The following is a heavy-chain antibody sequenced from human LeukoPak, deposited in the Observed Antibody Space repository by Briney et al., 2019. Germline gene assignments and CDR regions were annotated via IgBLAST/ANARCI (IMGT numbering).Heavy chain of an antibody. Sequence: PGGSLTLSCAPSGFTFSSYGMHWVGQAPGKGLEGVAVISYDGSNKYYADSVKGRFTISRDNTKNTLYLQMNSLRAEDTAVYYCAKDEGDYYDSSGYQNYFDYWGQGTLVTVSS. J-gene: IGHJ4*02. V-gene: IGHV3-30*18. D-gene: IGHD3-22*01. CDR2: ISYDGSNK. CDR3: AKDEGDYYDSSGYQNYFDY. CDR1: GFTFSSYG.